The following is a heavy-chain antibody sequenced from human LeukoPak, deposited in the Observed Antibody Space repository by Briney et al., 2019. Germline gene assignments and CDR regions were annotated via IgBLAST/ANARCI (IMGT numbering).Heavy chain of an antibody. J-gene: IGHJ5*02. CDR2: INPNSGGT. D-gene: IGHD1-1*01. Sequence: ASVKVSCKASGYTFTGYYMHWVRQAPGQGREGMGWINPNSGGTNYAQKFQGRVPMTRDTSISTAYMALSRLRSDDTAVYYCERDDHGAAPGTDRWFDPWGQGTLVTVSS. CDR1: GYTFTGYY. V-gene: IGHV1-2*02. CDR3: ERDDHGAAPGTDRWFDP.